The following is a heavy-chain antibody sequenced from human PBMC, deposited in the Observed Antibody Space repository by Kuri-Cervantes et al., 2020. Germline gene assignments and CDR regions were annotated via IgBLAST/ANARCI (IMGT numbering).Heavy chain of an antibody. CDR3: ASTYGSGWYSGY. Sequence: GGSLRLSCAASGFTFSSYSMNWVRQAPGKGLEWVSSISSSSSYIYYADSVKGRFTISRDNAKNSLYLQMNSLRAEDTAVYYCASTYGSGWYSGYWGQGTLVTASS. D-gene: IGHD6-19*01. V-gene: IGHV3-21*01. J-gene: IGHJ4*02. CDR2: ISSSSSYI. CDR1: GFTFSSYS.